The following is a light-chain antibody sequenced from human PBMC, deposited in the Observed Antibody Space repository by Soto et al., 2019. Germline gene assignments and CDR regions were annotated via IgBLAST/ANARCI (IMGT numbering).Light chain of an antibody. CDR1: SSNIGAGYD. J-gene: IGLJ3*02. CDR2: GNS. CDR3: QSYDSSLSSM. V-gene: IGLV1-40*01. Sequence: QSVLTQPPSVSGAPGQRVTISCTGSSSNIGAGYDVHWYQQLPGTAPKLLIYGNSNRPSGVPDRFSGYKSGTSASLAITGRQAEDEADYYCQSYDSSLSSMFGGGTKVTIL.